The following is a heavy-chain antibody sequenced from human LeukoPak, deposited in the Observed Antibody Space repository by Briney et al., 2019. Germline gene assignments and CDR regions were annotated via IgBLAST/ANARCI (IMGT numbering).Heavy chain of an antibody. CDR1: GFTFSSYA. CDR2: IYYSGST. J-gene: IGHJ4*02. V-gene: IGHV4-31*02. Sequence: LRLSCAASGFTFSSYAMSWVRQHPGKGLEWIGYIYYSGSTYYNPSLKSRVTISVDTSKNQFSLKLSSVTAADTAVYYCARTYRPYYYDSSGYYCYFDYWGQGTLVTVSS. D-gene: IGHD3-22*01. CDR3: ARTYRPYYYDSSGYYCYFDY.